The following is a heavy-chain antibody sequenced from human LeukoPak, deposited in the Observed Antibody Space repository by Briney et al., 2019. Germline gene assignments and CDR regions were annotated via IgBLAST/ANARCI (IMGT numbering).Heavy chain of an antibody. CDR1: GYRFTSYG. Sequence: ASVKVSCKASGYRFTSYGITWVRQAPGQGLEWMGWISADSGHTKYAEKFQDRVTMTTETSTSTAYMDLRSLRSDDTAVYFCARDIHGVRFDYGADVWGQGTTLTVSS. J-gene: IGHJ6*02. V-gene: IGHV1-18*01. D-gene: IGHD3-10*01. CDR3: ARDIHGVRFDYGADV. CDR2: ISADSGHT.